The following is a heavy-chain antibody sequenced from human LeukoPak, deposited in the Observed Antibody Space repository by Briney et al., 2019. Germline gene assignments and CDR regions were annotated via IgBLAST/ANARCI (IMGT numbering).Heavy chain of an antibody. CDR2: IYYSGST. V-gene: IGHV4-59*01. D-gene: IGHD1-26*01. Sequence: PSETLSLTCTVSGGSISSYYWSWIRQPPGKGLEWIGYIYYSGSTNYNPSLKSRVTISVDTSKNQFSLKLSSVTAADTAVYYCARVGFENDYWGQETLVTVSS. CDR3: ARVGFENDY. J-gene: IGHJ4*02. CDR1: GGSISSYY.